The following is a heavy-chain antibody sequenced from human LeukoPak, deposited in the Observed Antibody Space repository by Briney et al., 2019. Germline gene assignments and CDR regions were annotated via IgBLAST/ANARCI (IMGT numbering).Heavy chain of an antibody. D-gene: IGHD3-3*01. Sequence: SQTLSLTCAISGDSVSSNSAAWHWIRQSPSRGLEWLGRAYYTSKWDNDYAVSVKSRIIINPDTSKNQFSLQLNSVTPEDTAVYYCAREPRFLEWLLSVPDYYYGMDVWGQGTTVTVSS. CDR2: AYYTSKWDN. CDR3: AREPRFLEWLLSVPDYYYGMDV. J-gene: IGHJ6*02. CDR1: GDSVSSNSAA. V-gene: IGHV6-1*01.